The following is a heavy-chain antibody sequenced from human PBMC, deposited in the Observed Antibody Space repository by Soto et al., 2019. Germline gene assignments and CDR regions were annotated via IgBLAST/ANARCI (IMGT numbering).Heavy chain of an antibody. CDR1: GGTFSRYA. J-gene: IGHJ6*02. D-gene: IGHD1-26*01. CDR3: AYSWSYFPTGWNYYYYLMDF. CDR2: IIPIFGTA. V-gene: IGHV1-69*13. Sequence: SVKVSCKASGGTFSRYAISWVRQAPGQGLEWMGGIIPIFGTANYAQKFQGRVTITADESTSTAYMELSSLRSEDTAVYYCAYSWSYFPTGWNYYYYLMDFWGQGTTVTVSS.